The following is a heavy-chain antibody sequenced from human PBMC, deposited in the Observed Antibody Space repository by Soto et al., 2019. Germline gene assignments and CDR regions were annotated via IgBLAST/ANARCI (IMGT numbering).Heavy chain of an antibody. CDR3: ATSDSSRFY. J-gene: IGHJ4*02. CDR1: GVSISSHDW. CDR2: SHQSGNT. D-gene: IGHD6-13*01. Sequence: QVQLQESGPGLVKPSGTLSLTCAVSGVSISSHDWWTWVRQPPGKGLEWIGESHQSGNTNYNSSLESRVTISVDKAKNQFSLKLTSVNVADTAVYYCATSDSSRFYWGQGTLVTVSS. V-gene: IGHV4-4*02.